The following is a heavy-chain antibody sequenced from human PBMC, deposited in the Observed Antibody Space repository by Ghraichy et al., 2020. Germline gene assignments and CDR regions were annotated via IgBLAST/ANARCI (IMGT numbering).Heavy chain of an antibody. V-gene: IGHV4-34*01. J-gene: IGHJ4*02. CDR3: ARGQRQRVNPIDY. CDR1: GGSFSGYY. CDR2: INHSGST. Sequence: SETLSLTCAVYGGSFSGYYWSWIRQPPGKGLEWIGEINHSGSTNYNPSLKSRVTISVDTSKNQFSLKLSSVTAADTAVYYCARGQRQRVNPIDYWGQGTLVTVSS. D-gene: IGHD3-22*01.